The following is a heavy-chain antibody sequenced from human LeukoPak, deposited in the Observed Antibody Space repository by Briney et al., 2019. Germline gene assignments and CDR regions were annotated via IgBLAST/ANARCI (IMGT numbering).Heavy chain of an antibody. Sequence: SGGSLRLSCAASGFTFSSYWMSWVRQAPGKGLEWVANIKQEGSEKYYVDSVKGRFTISRDNAKNSLYLQMNSLRAEDTAVYYCARPSSSSGYYYYYYGMDVWGQGTSVTVSS. CDR3: ARPSSSSGYYYYYYGMDV. CDR1: GFTFSSYW. CDR2: IKQEGSEK. V-gene: IGHV3-7*01. J-gene: IGHJ6*02. D-gene: IGHD6-6*01.